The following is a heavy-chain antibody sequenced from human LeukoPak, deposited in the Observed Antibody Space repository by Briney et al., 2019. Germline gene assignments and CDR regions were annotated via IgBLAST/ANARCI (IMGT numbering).Heavy chain of an antibody. D-gene: IGHD6-19*01. Sequence: PGGSLRLSCAASGFTFSGSAMHWVRQASGKGLEWVGRIRSKANSYATAYAASVKGRFTISRDDSKNTAYLQMNSLKTEDTAVYYCTRLEKQWLALDYWGQGTLVTVSS. CDR2: IRSKANSYAT. CDR3: TRLEKQWLALDY. J-gene: IGHJ4*02. V-gene: IGHV3-73*01. CDR1: GFTFSGSA.